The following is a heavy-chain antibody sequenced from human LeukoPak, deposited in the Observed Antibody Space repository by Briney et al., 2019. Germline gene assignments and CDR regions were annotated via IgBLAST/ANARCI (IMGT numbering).Heavy chain of an antibody. D-gene: IGHD2-15*01. V-gene: IGHV4-59*01. CDR2: IYHSGTI. J-gene: IGHJ6*02. CDR1: GGSIDSYF. Sequence: SETLSLTCTVSGGSIDSYFWSWIRQPPGKGLEWIAYIYHSGTINYNPSLKSRVTISLDTSKSQVSLNLTSVTAADTAVYYCAREGSAYGMDVWGQGTTVTVSS. CDR3: AREGSAYGMDV.